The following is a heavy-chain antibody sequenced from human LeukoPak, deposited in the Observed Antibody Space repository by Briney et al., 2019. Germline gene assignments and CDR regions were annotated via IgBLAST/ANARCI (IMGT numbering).Heavy chain of an antibody. V-gene: IGHV3-23*01. CDR3: AKVDGITIFEVFDY. Sequence: TGGSLRLSCAASGFTFSDYYMSWIRQAPGKGLEWLSSISGSGSSTYYADSVKGRFTISRDNSKNMLYLQMISLRADDTAVYFCAKVDGITIFEVFDYWGQGTLVTVSS. D-gene: IGHD3-3*01. CDR1: GFTFSDYY. CDR2: ISGSGSST. J-gene: IGHJ4*02.